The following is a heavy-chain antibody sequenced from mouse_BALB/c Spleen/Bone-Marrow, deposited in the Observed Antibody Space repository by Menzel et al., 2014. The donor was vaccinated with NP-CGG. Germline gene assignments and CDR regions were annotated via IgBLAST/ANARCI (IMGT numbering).Heavy chain of an antibody. V-gene: IGHV1S81*02. CDR1: GYTFTSYY. CDR3: TRRSPLSDYYSMDY. Sequence: QLQQSGAELVKPGASVKLSCKASGYTFTSYYLYWVKQRPGQGPEWIGEINPRSGVTKFNEKFKTKATLTVDKSSSTSYMQLSSLTSEDSAVYYCTRRSPLSDYYSMDYWGQGTSVTVSS. CDR2: INPRSGVT. J-gene: IGHJ4*01.